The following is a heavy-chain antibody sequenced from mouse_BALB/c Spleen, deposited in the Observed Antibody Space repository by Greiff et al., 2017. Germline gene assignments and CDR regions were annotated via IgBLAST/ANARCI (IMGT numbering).Heavy chain of an antibody. CDR3: TRKGYGNYRYFDY. V-gene: IGHV1S81*02. CDR1: GYTFTSYY. J-gene: IGHJ2*01. CDR2: INPSNGGT. D-gene: IGHD2-10*02. Sequence: QVQLKQPGAELVKPGASVKLSCKASGYTFTSYYMYWVKQRPGQGLEWIGGINPSNGGTNFNEKFKSKATLTVDKSSSTAYMQLSSLTSEDSAVYYCTRKGYGNYRYFDYWGQGTTLTVSS.